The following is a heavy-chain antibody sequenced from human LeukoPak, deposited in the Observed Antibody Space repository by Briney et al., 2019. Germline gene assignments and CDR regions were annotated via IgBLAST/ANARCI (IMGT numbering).Heavy chain of an antibody. V-gene: IGHV3-74*01. Sequence: PGGSLRLSCAASGFTFSSSWMHWVRQAPGKGLVWVSRIKGDGGSTTYADSVKGRFTISRDNAKNTLYLQMNSLRAEDTAVYYCAGNRGDNYGYWEYWGQGTLVTVSS. D-gene: IGHD5-18*01. CDR3: AGNRGDNYGYWEY. CDR2: IKGDGGST. CDR1: GFTFSSSW. J-gene: IGHJ4*02.